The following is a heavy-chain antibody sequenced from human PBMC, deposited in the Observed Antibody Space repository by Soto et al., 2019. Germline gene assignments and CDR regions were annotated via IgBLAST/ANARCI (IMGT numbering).Heavy chain of an antibody. CDR2: IYHSGST. V-gene: IGHV4-30-2*01. CDR3: ARGGTVTFELCD. Sequence: PSETLSLTCAVSGGSTSSGGYSWSWIRQPPGKGLEWIGYIYHSGSTYYNPSLKSRVTISVDRSKNQFSLKLSSVTAADTAVYYCARGGTVTFELCDWGQGTLVTVSS. J-gene: IGHJ4*02. D-gene: IGHD4-17*01. CDR1: GGSTSSGGYS.